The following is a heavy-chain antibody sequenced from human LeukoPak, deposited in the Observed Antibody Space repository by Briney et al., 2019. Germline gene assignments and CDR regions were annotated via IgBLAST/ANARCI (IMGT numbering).Heavy chain of an antibody. CDR2: IYSGGST. V-gene: IGHV3-53*01. Sequence: GGSLRLSCAASGFTVSSNYMSWVRQAPGKGLEWVSVIYSGGSTYYADSVKGRFTISRDNSKNTLYLQMNSLRAEDTAVYYCARGAYYSSGYLLDIWGQGTMVTVSS. J-gene: IGHJ3*02. CDR1: GFTVSSNY. CDR3: ARGAYYSSGYLLDI. D-gene: IGHD3-22*01.